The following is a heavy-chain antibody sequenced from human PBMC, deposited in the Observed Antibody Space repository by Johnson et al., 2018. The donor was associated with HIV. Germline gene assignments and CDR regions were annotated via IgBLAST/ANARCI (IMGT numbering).Heavy chain of an antibody. D-gene: IGHD6-6*01. J-gene: IGHJ3*02. CDR3: AKERQLVRAFDI. CDR1: GFTVSSNY. CDR2: IYSGGST. Sequence: VQLVESGGGLIQPGGSLRLSCAASGFTVSSNYMSWVRQAPGKGLEWVSVIYSGGSTYYADSVKGRFTISRDNSKNTLYLQMSSLRTEDTAVYYCAKERQLVRAFDIWGQGTMVTVSS. V-gene: IGHV3-66*03.